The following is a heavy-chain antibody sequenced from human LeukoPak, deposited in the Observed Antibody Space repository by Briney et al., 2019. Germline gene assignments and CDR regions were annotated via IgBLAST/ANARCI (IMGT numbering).Heavy chain of an antibody. D-gene: IGHD2-2*01. J-gene: IGHJ4*02. CDR3: AKDRAYCTSSTCLDQDF. CDR2: ISGSGDNT. Sequence: GGSLRLSCAASGFTFSSYSMNWARQAPGKGLEWVSEISGSGDNTYYADSVKGRFTISRDNSKNTLYLQMNSLRDEDTAVYYCAKDRAYCTSSTCLDQDFWGQGTLVTVSS. CDR1: GFTFSSYS. V-gene: IGHV3-23*01.